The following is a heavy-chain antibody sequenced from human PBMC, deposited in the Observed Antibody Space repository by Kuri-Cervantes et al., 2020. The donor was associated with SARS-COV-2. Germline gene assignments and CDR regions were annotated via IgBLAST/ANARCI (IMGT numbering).Heavy chain of an antibody. CDR2: ISSSSSYI. V-gene: IGHV3-21*01. CDR1: GFTFSSYS. Sequence: GESLKISCAASGFTFSSYSMNWVRQAPGKGLEWVSSISSSSSYIYYADSVKGRFNISRDNAKNSLYLQMNSLRAEDTAVYYCARGGYSSSWYSDYWGQGTLVTVSS. D-gene: IGHD6-13*01. J-gene: IGHJ4*02. CDR3: ARGGYSSSWYSDY.